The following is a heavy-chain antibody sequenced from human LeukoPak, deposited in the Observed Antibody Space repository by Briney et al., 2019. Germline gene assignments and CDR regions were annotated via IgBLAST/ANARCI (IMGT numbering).Heavy chain of an antibody. V-gene: IGHV4-59*01. CDR1: GGSISSYY. J-gene: IGHJ5*02. D-gene: IGHD3-3*01. Sequence: SETLSLTCTVSGGSISSYYWSWIRQPPGKGLEWIGYIYYSGSTNYNPSLKSRVTISVDTSKNQFSLKLSSVTAADTAVYYCARERVYCDFWSGYGGWFDPWGQGTLVTVSS. CDR2: IYYSGST. CDR3: ARERVYCDFWSGYGGWFDP.